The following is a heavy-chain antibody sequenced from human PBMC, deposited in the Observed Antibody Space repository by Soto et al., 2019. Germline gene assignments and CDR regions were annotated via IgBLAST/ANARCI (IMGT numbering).Heavy chain of an antibody. CDR2: ISYDGSNK. D-gene: IGHD6-13*01. CDR1: GFTFSSYG. CDR3: AKEYGSSSLSPDFDY. Sequence: QVQLVESGGGVVQPGRSLKLSCAASGFTFSSYGMHWVRQAPGKGLEWVAVISYDGSNKYYADSVKGRFTISRDNSKNTLYLQMNNLRAEDTAVYYCAKEYGSSSLSPDFDYWGQGTLVTVSS. V-gene: IGHV3-30*18. J-gene: IGHJ4*02.